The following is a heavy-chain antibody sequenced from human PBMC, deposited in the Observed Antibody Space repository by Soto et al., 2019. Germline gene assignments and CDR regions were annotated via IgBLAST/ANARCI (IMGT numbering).Heavy chain of an antibody. V-gene: IGHV3-23*01. Sequence: EVQLLESGGGLVQPGGSLRLSCAASGFTFSSYAMSWVRQAPGKGLEWVSAISGSGGSTYYADSVKGRFTISRDNSKNTLYLQMNSLRAQDTAVYYCAKAPLGYCSGGSCYEDYWGQGTLVTVSS. D-gene: IGHD2-15*01. CDR2: ISGSGGST. CDR1: GFTFSSYA. CDR3: AKAPLGYCSGGSCYEDY. J-gene: IGHJ4*02.